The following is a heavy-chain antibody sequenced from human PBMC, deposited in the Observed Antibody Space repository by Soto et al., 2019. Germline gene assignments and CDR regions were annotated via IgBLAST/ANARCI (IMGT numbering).Heavy chain of an antibody. D-gene: IGHD4-17*01. CDR1: VGPITSEH. J-gene: IGHJ5*02. Sequence: SETLSLTCIVPVGPITSEHWSWIRQFPQKGLEWIAYTCYTGNTNYNPTLKSRVTTSMNTAKSQFSLKLTSMXAPHKAVYYCQRNMHAGFTDYFDPWREGTLVT. CDR3: QRNMHAGFTDYFDP. CDR2: TCYTGNT. V-gene: IGHV4-59*01.